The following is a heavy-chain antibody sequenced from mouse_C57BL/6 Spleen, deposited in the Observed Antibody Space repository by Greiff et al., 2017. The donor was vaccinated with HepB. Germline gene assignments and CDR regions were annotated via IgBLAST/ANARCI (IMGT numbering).Heavy chain of an antibody. Sequence: EVHLVESGGGLVKPGGSLKLSCAASGFTFSSYTMSWVRQTPEKRLEWVATISGGGGNTYYPDSVKGRFTISSDNAKNTLYLQMSSLRSEDTALYYCARSYYDYDGDYAMDYWGQGTSVTVSS. CDR1: GFTFSSYT. J-gene: IGHJ4*01. CDR2: ISGGGGNT. V-gene: IGHV5-9*01. CDR3: ARSYYDYDGDYAMDY. D-gene: IGHD2-4*01.